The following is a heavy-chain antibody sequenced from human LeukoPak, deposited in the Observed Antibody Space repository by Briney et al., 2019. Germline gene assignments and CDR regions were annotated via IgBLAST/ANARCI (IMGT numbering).Heavy chain of an antibody. D-gene: IGHD3-22*01. J-gene: IGHJ4*02. V-gene: IGHV3-21*01. CDR3: AREGDYYDSSGYLDDSPFDY. CDR2: ISSSSSYI. CDR1: GFTFSSYS. Sequence: GGSLRLSCAASGFTFSSYSMNWVRQAPGKGLEWVSSISSSSSYIYYADSVKGRFTISRDNAKNSLYLQMNSLRAEDTAVYYCAREGDYYDSSGYLDDSPFDYWGQGTLVTVSS.